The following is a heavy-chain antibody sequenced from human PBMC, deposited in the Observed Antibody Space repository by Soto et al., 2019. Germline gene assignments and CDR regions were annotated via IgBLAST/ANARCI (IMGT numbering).Heavy chain of an antibody. CDR2: ISYDGTNK. Sequence: QVQLVESGGGVVQPGRSLRLSCAASGFTFSSYAMHWVRQAPGKGLEWVAVISYDGTNKYYGDSVKGRFTISRDNSKNRLYLQMNSLRAEDTAVYYCARAMAIFAVVTPPDYWGQGTLVTVSS. J-gene: IGHJ4*02. V-gene: IGHV3-33*05. CDR3: ARAMAIFAVVTPPDY. D-gene: IGHD3-3*01. CDR1: GFTFSSYA.